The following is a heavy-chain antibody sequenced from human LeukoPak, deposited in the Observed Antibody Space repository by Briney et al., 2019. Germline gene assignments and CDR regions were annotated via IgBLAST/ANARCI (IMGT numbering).Heavy chain of an antibody. CDR2: IYFSGTT. CDR1: GGSISSSSYY. CDR3: AREWDGTQDNAFDV. J-gene: IGHJ3*01. Sequence: PSETLSLTCSVSGGSISSSSYYWGWIRQPPGKGLEYIGVIYFSGTTYYNPSLKSRVTISVDTSKNQFSLRLSSVTAADTAVYYCAREWDGTQDNAFDVWGQGTMVTVPS. V-gene: IGHV4-39*07. D-gene: IGHD1-26*01.